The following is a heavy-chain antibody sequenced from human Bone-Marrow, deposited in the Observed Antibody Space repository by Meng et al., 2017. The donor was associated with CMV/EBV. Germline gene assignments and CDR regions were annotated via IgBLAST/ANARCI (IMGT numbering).Heavy chain of an antibody. D-gene: IGHD2-2*01. CDR3: VLAYCSSTSCYRGNYYYGMDV. V-gene: IGHV3-30*02. CDR1: GFTFSSYG. Sequence: GESLKISCAASGFTFSSYGMHWVRQAPGKGLEWVAFIRYDGSNKYYADSVKGRFTISRDNSKNTLYLQMNSLRAEDTAVYYCVLAYCSSTSCYRGNYYYGMDVWGQGTTVTVSS. CDR2: IRYDGSNK. J-gene: IGHJ6*02.